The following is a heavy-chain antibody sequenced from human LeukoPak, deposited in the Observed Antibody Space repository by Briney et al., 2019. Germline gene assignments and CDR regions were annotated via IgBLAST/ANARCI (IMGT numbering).Heavy chain of an antibody. Sequence: PGGSLRLSCAASGFTFSSYAMSWVRQAPGKGLEWVSALSGSGVSTYYADSVKGRFTISRDNSKNTLYLQMSSLRAEDTAVYYCAKDLRPGIPLFGWFDPWGQGTLVTVSS. CDR2: LSGSGVST. J-gene: IGHJ5*02. CDR1: GFTFSSYA. V-gene: IGHV3-23*01. D-gene: IGHD3-3*01. CDR3: AKDLRPGIPLFGWFDP.